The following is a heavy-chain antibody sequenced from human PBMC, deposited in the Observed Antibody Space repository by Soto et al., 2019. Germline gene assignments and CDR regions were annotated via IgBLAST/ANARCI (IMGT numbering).Heavy chain of an antibody. V-gene: IGHV1-69*13. CDR2: IIPIFGTA. J-gene: IGHJ5*02. D-gene: IGHD3-22*01. CDR3: ARIVSAMIFSSWFDP. CDR1: GGTFSSYA. Sequence: ASVKVSCKASGGTFSSYAISWVRQAPGQGLEWMGGIIPIFGTANYAQKFQGRVTITADESTSTAYMELSSLRSEDTAVYYCARIVSAMIFSSWFDPWGQGTLVTAPQ.